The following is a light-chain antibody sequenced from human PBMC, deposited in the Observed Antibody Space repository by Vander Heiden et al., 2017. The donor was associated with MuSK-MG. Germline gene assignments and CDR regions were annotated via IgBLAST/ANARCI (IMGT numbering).Light chain of an antibody. CDR3: QQYGSSPSLT. V-gene: IGKV3-20*01. CDR1: QSVNNNY. J-gene: IGKJ4*01. Sequence: EIVLTQSPGTLSLSPGERATLSCRASQSVNNNYLAWYQQKSGQVPRLLIYDSSSRATGIPERFSGSGSGTDFTLTISRLEPEDFAVYYCQQYGSSPSLTFGGGTRVEIK. CDR2: DSS.